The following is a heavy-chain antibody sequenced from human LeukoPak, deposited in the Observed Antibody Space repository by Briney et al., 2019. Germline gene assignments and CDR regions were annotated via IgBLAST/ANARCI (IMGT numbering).Heavy chain of an antibody. CDR2: ISSSSSYI. J-gene: IGHJ4*02. CDR3: AREVSGSYYRFGSDY. D-gene: IGHD1-26*01. V-gene: IGHV3-21*01. Sequence: PGGSLRLSCAASGFTFSSYSMNWVRQAPGKGLEWVSSISSSSSYIYYADSVKGRFTISRDNAKNSLYLQMNSLRAEDTAVYYCAREVSGSYYRFGSDYWGQGTLVTVSS. CDR1: GFTFSSYS.